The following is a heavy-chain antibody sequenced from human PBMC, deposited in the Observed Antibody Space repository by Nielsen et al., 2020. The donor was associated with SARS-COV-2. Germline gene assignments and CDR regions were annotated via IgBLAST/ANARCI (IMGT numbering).Heavy chain of an antibody. J-gene: IGHJ4*02. Sequence: GESLKISCAASGFTFSTYAMSWVRQAPGKGLEWVAVIWYDGSNKYYADSVKGRFTISRDNSRNTLYLQMNSLRAEDTAVYYCAREGRKLPLDYWGQGTLVTVSS. CDR1: GFTFSTYA. CDR3: AREGRKLPLDY. CDR2: IWYDGSNK. D-gene: IGHD5-24*01. V-gene: IGHV3-33*08.